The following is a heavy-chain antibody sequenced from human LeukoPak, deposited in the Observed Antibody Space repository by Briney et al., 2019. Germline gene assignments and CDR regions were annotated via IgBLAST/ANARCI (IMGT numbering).Heavy chain of an antibody. CDR3: AREGMTTYGMDV. D-gene: IGHD4-11*01. CDR2: ISYDGSNK. CDR1: GFTFSSYA. V-gene: IGHV3-30-3*01. Sequence: GGSLRLSCAASGFTFSSYAMHWVRQAPGKGLEWVAVISYDGSNKYYADSVKGRFTISRDNSKNTLYLQMNSLRAEDTAVYYCAREGMTTYGMDVWGQGTTVTVSS. J-gene: IGHJ6*02.